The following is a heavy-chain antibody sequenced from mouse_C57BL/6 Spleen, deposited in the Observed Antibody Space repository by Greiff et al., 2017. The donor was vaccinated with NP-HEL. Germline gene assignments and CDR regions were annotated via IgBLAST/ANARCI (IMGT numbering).Heavy chain of an antibody. CDR2: ISDGGSYT. J-gene: IGHJ1*03. CDR3: ARDKSWYFDV. V-gene: IGHV5-4*01. CDR1: GFTFSSYA. Sequence: EVQVVASGGGLAKPGGSLKLSCAASGFTFSSYAMSWVRQTPEKRLEWVATISDGGSYTYYPDNVKGRFTISRDNAKNNLYLQMSHLKSEDTAMDYCARDKSWYFDVWGTGTTVTVSS.